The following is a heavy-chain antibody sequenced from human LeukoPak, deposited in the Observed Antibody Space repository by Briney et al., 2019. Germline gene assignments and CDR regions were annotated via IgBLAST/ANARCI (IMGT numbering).Heavy chain of an antibody. D-gene: IGHD3-16*01. CDR3: ARVLTPPYYDYVWGSSRLVFGMDV. Sequence: PGGSLRLSCAASGFTFSSYAMHWVRQAPGKGLEWVAVISYDGSNKYYADSVKGRFTISRDNSKNTLYLQMNSLRAEDTAVYYCARVLTPPYYDYVWGSSRLVFGMDVWGQGTTVTVSS. CDR2: ISYDGSNK. V-gene: IGHV3-30-3*01. CDR1: GFTFSSYA. J-gene: IGHJ6*02.